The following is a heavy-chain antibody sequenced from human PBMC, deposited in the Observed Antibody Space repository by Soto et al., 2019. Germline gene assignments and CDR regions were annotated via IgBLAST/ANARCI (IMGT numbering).Heavy chain of an antibody. V-gene: IGHV3-15*01. CDR3: STDGYSYDPLRGS. D-gene: IGHD5-18*01. CDR1: GFTFSNAW. J-gene: IGHJ5*02. CDR2: IRSKTDGGTT. Sequence: GGSLRLSCAASGFTFSNAWMSWVRQAPGKGLEWVGRIRSKTDGGTTDYAAPVKGSFTISRDDSRDTLYLQMDSLKTEDTAVYYCSTDGYSYDPLRGSWGQGTLVTAPQ.